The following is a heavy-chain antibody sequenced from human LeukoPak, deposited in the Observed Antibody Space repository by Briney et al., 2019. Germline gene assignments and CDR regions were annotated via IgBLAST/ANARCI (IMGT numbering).Heavy chain of an antibody. D-gene: IGHD6-13*01. V-gene: IGHV4-59*01. J-gene: IGHJ5*02. CDR1: GGSFSSYY. CDR3: ARGGDSSSWFRDNWFDP. CDR2: IYYSGST. Sequence: SETLSLTCAVYGGSFSSYYWSWIRQPPGKGLEWIGYIYYSGSTNYNPSLKSRVTISVDTSKNQFSLKLSSVTAADTAVYYCARGGDSSSWFRDNWFDPWGQGTLVTVSS.